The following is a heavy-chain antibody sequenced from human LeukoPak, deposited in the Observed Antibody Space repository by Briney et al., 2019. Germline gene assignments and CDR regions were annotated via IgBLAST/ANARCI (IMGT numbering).Heavy chain of an antibody. J-gene: IGHJ4*02. Sequence: PGGSLRLSCAASGFRFSDYYMTWIRQAPGKGLEWVSYISSSSDYTKYVDSVKGRFTISRDNAKNTLYLQMNNLRAEDTAIYYCARDISSSWYDHWGQGTLVTVSS. CDR2: ISSSSDYT. V-gene: IGHV3-11*06. D-gene: IGHD6-13*01. CDR3: ARDISSSWYDH. CDR1: GFRFSDYY.